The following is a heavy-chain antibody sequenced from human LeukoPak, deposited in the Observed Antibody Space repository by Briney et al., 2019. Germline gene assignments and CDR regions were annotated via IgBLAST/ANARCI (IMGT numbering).Heavy chain of an antibody. CDR1: GGTFSSYA. Sequence: RASVKVSCKASGGTFSSYAISWVRQASGQGLEWMGGIIPIFGTANYAQKFQGRVTITADESTSTAYMELSSLRSEDTAVYYCAGGYCSGGSCYSDHYYYYYGMDVWGQGTTVTVSS. J-gene: IGHJ6*02. D-gene: IGHD2-15*01. CDR3: AGGYCSGGSCYSDHYYYYYGMDV. V-gene: IGHV1-69*13. CDR2: IIPIFGTA.